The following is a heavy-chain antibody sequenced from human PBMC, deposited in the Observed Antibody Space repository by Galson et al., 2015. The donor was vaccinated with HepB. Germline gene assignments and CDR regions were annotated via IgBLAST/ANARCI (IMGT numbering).Heavy chain of an antibody. Sequence: SLRLSCAASGFTFSGSAIHWVRQAPGKGPEWVGRIRSKASDYATAYAASLIGRFTIPRDDSKNTAYLHMNSLKTEDTAVYYCLRLGDLSGYSSSWGQGTLVTVSS. CDR2: IRSKASDYAT. CDR1: GFTFSGSA. CDR3: LRLGDLSGYSSS. D-gene: IGHD6-13*01. J-gene: IGHJ4*02. V-gene: IGHV3-73*01.